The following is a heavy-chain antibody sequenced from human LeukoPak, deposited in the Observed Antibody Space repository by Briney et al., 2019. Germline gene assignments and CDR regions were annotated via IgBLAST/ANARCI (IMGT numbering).Heavy chain of an antibody. D-gene: IGHD6-19*01. CDR2: ISGSGGST. Sequence: GGSLRLSCAASGFTFSSYAMSWVRQALGKGLEWVSAISGSGGSTYYADSVKGRFTISRDNSMNTLYLQMNSLRADDTAVYYCGRPTKYWLVRGDGVDVWGQGTTVTVSS. CDR1: GFTFSSYA. V-gene: IGHV3-23*01. CDR3: GRPTKYWLVRGDGVDV. J-gene: IGHJ6*02.